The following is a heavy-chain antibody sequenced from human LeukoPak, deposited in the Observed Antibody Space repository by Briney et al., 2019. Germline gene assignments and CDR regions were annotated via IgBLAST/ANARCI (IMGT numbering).Heavy chain of an antibody. Sequence: GGSLRLSCAASGFTFDDYAMHWVRPAPGKGLEWVSGISWNSGSIGYADSVKGRFTISRDNAKNSLYLQMNSLRAEDTALYYCAKDIQAEYCTNGVCYSGLYFDYWGQGTLVTVSS. CDR2: ISWNSGSI. CDR1: GFTFDDYA. V-gene: IGHV3-9*01. J-gene: IGHJ4*02. CDR3: AKDIQAEYCTNGVCYSGLYFDY. D-gene: IGHD2-8*01.